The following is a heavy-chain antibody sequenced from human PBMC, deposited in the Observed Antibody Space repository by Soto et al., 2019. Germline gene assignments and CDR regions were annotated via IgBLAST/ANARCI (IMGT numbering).Heavy chain of an antibody. V-gene: IGHV4-4*07. CDR2: VFIRGIT. D-gene: IGHD3-16*01. J-gene: IGHJ4*02. CDR1: GVSIGNFF. CDR3: AADKGGGGRAFDY. Sequence: QVQIQESGPGLVKASDTLSLTCAVSGVSIGNFFWNWVRQPAGGPLEWVGRVFIRGITTYNPSLKRRLIMSTDTSKNQLSLRLTSVAAADTAVYYWAADKGGGGRAFDYWGQGVLATVSS.